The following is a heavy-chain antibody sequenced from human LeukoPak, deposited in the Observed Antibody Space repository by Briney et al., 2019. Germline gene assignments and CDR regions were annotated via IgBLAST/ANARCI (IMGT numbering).Heavy chain of an antibody. CDR2: IIPFSGVA. D-gene: IGHD5-18*01. J-gene: IGHJ6*03. CDR1: GGTFNSYA. V-gene: IGHV1-69*17. CDR3: ASAISEYSSGYYHYYFYMDV. Sequence: GASVKVSCKTSGGTFNSYAISWVRQAPGQGLEWMGGIIPFSGVASYAQKFGGRVTITADKSTNTAYMELSSLRSEDTAIYYCASAISEYSSGYYHYYFYMDVWGKGTTVTVSS.